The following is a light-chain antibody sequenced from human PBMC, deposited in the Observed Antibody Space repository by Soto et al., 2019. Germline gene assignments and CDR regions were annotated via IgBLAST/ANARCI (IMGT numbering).Light chain of an antibody. Sequence: EIVMTQSPATLSVSPGERATLSCRASQSVSILLAWYQQKPGQAPRLLIHGAYARVADVPARFSGSGSGTEFTLTISSLQSEDCAVYYCQQYNNWPPITFGQGTRLEIK. J-gene: IGKJ5*01. CDR2: GAY. V-gene: IGKV3-15*01. CDR1: QSVSIL. CDR3: QQYNNWPPIT.